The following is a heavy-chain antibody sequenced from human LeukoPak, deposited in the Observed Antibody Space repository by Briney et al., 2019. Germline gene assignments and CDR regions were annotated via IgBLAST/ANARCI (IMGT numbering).Heavy chain of an antibody. Sequence: GGSLRLSCAASGFTFSSYWMSWVRQAPGKGLEWVANMKYDGSEKYYVDSVKGRFTISRDNAKNSLYLQMNSLRAEDTAVYYCARDIEAAGLFLDYWGQGTLVTVTS. D-gene: IGHD6-13*01. CDR2: MKYDGSEK. CDR3: ARDIEAAGLFLDY. CDR1: GFTFSSYW. J-gene: IGHJ4*02. V-gene: IGHV3-7*01.